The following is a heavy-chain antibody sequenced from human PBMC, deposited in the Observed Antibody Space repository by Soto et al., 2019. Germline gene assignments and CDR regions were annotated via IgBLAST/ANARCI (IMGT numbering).Heavy chain of an antibody. Sequence: SETLSLTCAVSGGSISSSNWWSWVRQPPGKGLEWIGEIYHSGSTNYNPSLKSRVTISVDKSKNQFSLKLSSVTAADTAVYYCARDPTLRDHYFDYWGQGTLVTVSS. CDR1: GGSISSSNW. CDR2: IYHSGST. J-gene: IGHJ4*02. CDR3: ARDPTLRDHYFDY. D-gene: IGHD1-26*01. V-gene: IGHV4-4*02.